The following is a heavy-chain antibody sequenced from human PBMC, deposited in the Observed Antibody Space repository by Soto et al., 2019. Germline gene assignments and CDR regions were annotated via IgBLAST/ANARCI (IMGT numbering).Heavy chain of an antibody. CDR1: GFMFNNSA. J-gene: IGHJ1*01. D-gene: IGHD6-13*01. CDR3: AKLGIAAAGKGYFQH. V-gene: IGHV3-23*01. Sequence: PGGSLRLSCKASGFMFNNSAMTWVRQAPGQGLQWVASVSDNGGSRGGTYYADSVKGRFTISRDNSKNTLYLQMNSLRAEDTAVYYCAKLGIAAAGKGYFQHWGQGTLVTVSS. CDR2: VSDNGGSRGGT.